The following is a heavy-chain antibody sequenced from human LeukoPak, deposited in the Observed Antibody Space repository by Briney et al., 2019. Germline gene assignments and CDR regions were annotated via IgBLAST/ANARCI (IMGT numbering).Heavy chain of an antibody. CDR3: ARVDGSFPGDF. V-gene: IGHV4-38-2*02. D-gene: IGHD3-10*01. Sequence: KPSETLSLTCTVSGYSIGTWYYWGWIRQPPGKGLEWIGSIFHNGSTHYNPSLESRVTISLGTSKNQFSLRLRSVTAADTAMYYCARVDGSFPGDFWGQGTLVTVSS. CDR2: IFHNGST. CDR1: GYSIGTWYY. J-gene: IGHJ4*02.